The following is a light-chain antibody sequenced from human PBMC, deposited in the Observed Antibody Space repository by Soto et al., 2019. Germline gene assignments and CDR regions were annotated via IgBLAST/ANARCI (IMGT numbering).Light chain of an antibody. Sequence: QAVVTEEPSLTVSPGGTFTLTCASSTGAVTSGYYALWFQQKPGQAPSALIYSTSNKHSWTPARFSGSLLGGKAALTLSGVQPEDEAEYYCLLCFDGAPGFGGGTKLTVL. CDR1: TGAVTSGYY. V-gene: IGLV7-43*01. J-gene: IGLJ3*02. CDR3: LLCFDGAPG. CDR2: STS.